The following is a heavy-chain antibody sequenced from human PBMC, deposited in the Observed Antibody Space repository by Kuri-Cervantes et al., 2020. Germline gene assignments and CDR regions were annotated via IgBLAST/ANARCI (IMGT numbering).Heavy chain of an antibody. CDR1: GGSFSGSY. CDR3: ARDGHDSSGYYGLFDY. J-gene: IGHJ4*02. V-gene: IGHV4-34*01. CDR2: IYHSGST. D-gene: IGHD3-22*01. Sequence: GSLRLSCAVYGGSFSGSYWSWIRQPPGKGLEWIGEIYHSGSTNYNPSLKSRVTISVDKSKNQFSLKMSSVTAADTAIYYCARDGHDSSGYYGLFDYWGQGTLVTVSS.